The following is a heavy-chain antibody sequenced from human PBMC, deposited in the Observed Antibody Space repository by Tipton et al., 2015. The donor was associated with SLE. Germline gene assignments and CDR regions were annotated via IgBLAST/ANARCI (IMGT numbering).Heavy chain of an antibody. CDR3: ARDTGGEGAFDI. CDR2: MYHSGST. Sequence: TLSLTCTVSGGSIRSHYWSWIRQPPGKGLEWIGCMYHSGSTKYNPSLKSRVTISVDTSKNQFSLTMTSVTAADTAVYYCARDTGGEGAFDIWGQGTIVTVSS. J-gene: IGHJ3*02. D-gene: IGHD3-10*01. CDR1: GGSIRSHY. V-gene: IGHV4-59*11.